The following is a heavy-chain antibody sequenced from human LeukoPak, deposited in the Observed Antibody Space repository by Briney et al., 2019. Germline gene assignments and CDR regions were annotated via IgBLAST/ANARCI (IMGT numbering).Heavy chain of an antibody. V-gene: IGHV3-23*01. CDR1: GFTFSSYA. J-gene: IGHJ4*02. CDR3: ARAGDRITYFDY. D-gene: IGHD1-14*01. Sequence: GGSLRLSCAASGFTFSSYAMSWVRQAPGKGLEWVSAISGSGGSTYYADSVKGRFTISRDNSKNSLYLQMNSLRAEDTAVYYCARAGDRITYFDYWGQGTLVTVSS. CDR2: ISGSGGST.